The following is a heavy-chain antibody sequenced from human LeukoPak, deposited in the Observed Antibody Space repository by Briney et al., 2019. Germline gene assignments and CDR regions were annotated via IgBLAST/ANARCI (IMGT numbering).Heavy chain of an antibody. CDR2: INHSGST. Sequence: SETLSLTCTVSGGSISGYYWSWIRQPPGKGLEWIGEINHSGSTNYNPSLKSRVTISVDTSKNQFSLKLSSVTAADTAVYYCARAETYYDFWSGYYHHYNWFDPWGQGTLVTVSS. V-gene: IGHV4-34*01. CDR3: ARAETYYDFWSGYYHHYNWFDP. CDR1: GGSISGYY. J-gene: IGHJ5*02. D-gene: IGHD3-3*01.